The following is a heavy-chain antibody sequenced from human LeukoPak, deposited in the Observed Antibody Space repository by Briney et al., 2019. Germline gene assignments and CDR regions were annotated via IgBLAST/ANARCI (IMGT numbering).Heavy chain of an antibody. Sequence: SETLSLTCAVSGYSSSSGYYWGWIRQPPGKALEWIGSIYHSESTYYNPSLKSRVTISVDTSKNQFSLKLSSVTAADTAVYYCAREVRDSVVVPAAMGGYYGMDVWGKGTTVTVSS. CDR1: GYSSSSGYY. D-gene: IGHD2-2*01. V-gene: IGHV4-38-2*01. CDR3: AREVRDSVVVPAAMGGYYGMDV. CDR2: IYHSEST. J-gene: IGHJ6*04.